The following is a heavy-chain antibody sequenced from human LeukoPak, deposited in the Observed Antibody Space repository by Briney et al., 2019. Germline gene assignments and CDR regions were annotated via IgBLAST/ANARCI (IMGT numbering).Heavy chain of an antibody. CDR3: ASSHDSSGYD. CDR2: IRKDGGAK. CDR1: GFPFSTYW. J-gene: IGHJ4*02. D-gene: IGHD3-22*01. V-gene: IGHV3-7*01. Sequence: GGSLRLSCAASGFPFSTYWMAWVRPAPGKGLDWVANIRKDGGAKFYAASVKGRFIISRDNAKNSLYLQMNNLRDEDTAVYYCASSHDSSGYDWGQGTLVTV.